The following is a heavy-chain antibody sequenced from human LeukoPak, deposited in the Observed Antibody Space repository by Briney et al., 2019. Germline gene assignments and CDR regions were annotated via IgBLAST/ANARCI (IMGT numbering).Heavy chain of an antibody. D-gene: IGHD2-2*01. J-gene: IGHJ4*02. V-gene: IGHV4-59*01. Sequence: PSETLSLTCAVYGGSFSGYYWSWIRQPPGKGLEWIGYIYYSGSTNYNPSLKSRVTISVDTSKNQFSLKLSSVTAADTAVYYCARERCTSTNCYYDYWGQGTLVTVSS. CDR3: ARERCTSTNCYYDY. CDR2: IYYSGST. CDR1: GGSFSGYY.